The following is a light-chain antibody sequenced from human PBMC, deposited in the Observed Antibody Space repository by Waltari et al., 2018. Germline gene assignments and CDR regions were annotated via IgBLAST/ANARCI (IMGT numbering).Light chain of an antibody. CDR2: EVK. CDR3: SSWTGSPV. CDR1: TSDFGSYNL. J-gene: IGLJ3*02. Sequence: QSALTQPPSVSGSPGHTVTITCTGTTSDFGSYNLVSWYQKPPGTAPKLVIYEVKNRPSGVPDRFSGSKSGNPASLTISGLQAEDEADYYCSSWTGSPVFGGGTKLTVL. V-gene: IGLV2-18*02.